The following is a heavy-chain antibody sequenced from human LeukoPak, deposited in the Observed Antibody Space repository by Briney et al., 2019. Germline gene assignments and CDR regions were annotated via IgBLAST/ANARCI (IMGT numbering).Heavy chain of an antibody. CDR3: ARDCSKGEDFDY. CDR1: GYTFTSYG. D-gene: IGHD3-10*02. V-gene: IGHV1-18*01. CDR2: ISTYNGNT. Sequence: GASVKVSCKASGYTFTSYGISWVRQAPGQGLEWMGWISTYNGNTNYAQNLQGRVTMTTDTSASTAYMELRSLTSDDTAVYYCARDCSKGEDFDYWGQGTLVTVSS. J-gene: IGHJ4*02.